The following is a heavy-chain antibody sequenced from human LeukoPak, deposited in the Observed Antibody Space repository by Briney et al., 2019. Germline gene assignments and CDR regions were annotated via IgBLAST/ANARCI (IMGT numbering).Heavy chain of an antibody. CDR3: ARDRLATWGYYDSSGYSPFDY. V-gene: IGHV1-18*01. CDR2: ISAYNGNT. Sequence: RASVKVSCKASGYTFTSYGISWVRPAPGQGLEWMGWISAYNGNTNYAQKLQGRVTMTTDTSTSTAYMELRSLRSDDTAVYYCARDRLATWGYYDSSGYSPFDYWGQGTLVTVSS. J-gene: IGHJ4*02. CDR1: GYTFTSYG. D-gene: IGHD3-22*01.